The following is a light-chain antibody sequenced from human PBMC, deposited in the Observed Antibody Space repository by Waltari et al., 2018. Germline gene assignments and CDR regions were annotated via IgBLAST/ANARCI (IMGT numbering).Light chain of an antibody. V-gene: IGKV2-28*01. CDR2: WGS. J-gene: IGKJ4*01. CDR3: MQGLQSPT. CDR1: QRLLHSDGNTY. Sequence: DIVMTQSPLSLPVTPREAASISCMSTQRLLHSDGNTYLDWYLQRPGQLPQLLNYWGSNRASGVPDRFRGSGSGTDFTLKISRVEADDVGIYYCMQGLQSPTFGGGTKVEIK.